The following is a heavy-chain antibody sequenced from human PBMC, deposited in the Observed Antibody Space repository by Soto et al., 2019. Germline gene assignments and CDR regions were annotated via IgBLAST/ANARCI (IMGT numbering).Heavy chain of an antibody. CDR3: ARGDGSFDAFDI. CDR2: ISAYNGNT. CDR1: GGTFSSYA. J-gene: IGHJ3*02. V-gene: IGHV1-18*01. D-gene: IGHD1-26*01. Sequence: ASVKVSCKASGGTFSSYAISWVRQAPGQGLEWMGWISAYNGNTNYAQKLQGRVTMTTDTSTSTAYMELRSLRSDDTAVYYCARGDGSFDAFDIWGQGTMVTVSS.